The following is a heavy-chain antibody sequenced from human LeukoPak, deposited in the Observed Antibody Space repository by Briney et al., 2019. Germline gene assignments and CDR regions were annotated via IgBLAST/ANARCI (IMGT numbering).Heavy chain of an antibody. J-gene: IGHJ4*02. CDR1: GGSISSGGYS. CDR3: VRGDWGGFFDY. V-gene: IGHV4-30-4*07. D-gene: IGHD3/OR15-3a*01. Sequence: LQTLSLTCAVSGGSISSGGYSWSWIRQPPGKGREWIGYFYYSGSTYYNPSLKSRVTISLDTSKNQFSLKLSSVTAADTAVYYCVRGDWGGFFDYWGQGTLVTVSS. CDR2: FYYSGST.